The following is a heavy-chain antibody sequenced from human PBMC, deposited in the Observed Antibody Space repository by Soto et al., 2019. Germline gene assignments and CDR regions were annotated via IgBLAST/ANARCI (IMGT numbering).Heavy chain of an antibody. D-gene: IGHD3-3*01. V-gene: IGHV1-69*01. CDR2: IIPFIGTT. CDR3: ARVFPDGWVEPGVVRGYLDT. J-gene: IGHJ4*02. CDR1: ADSFSSYG. Sequence: QVQLVQSGAEVKEPGSAVKVSCKAPADSFSSYGISWVRQAPGQGLEWMGGIIPFIGTTNYAEKFQGRVTITADESTNTAYMELSSLRSEDTALYYCARVFPDGWVEPGVVRGYLDTWGRGTLVTVSS.